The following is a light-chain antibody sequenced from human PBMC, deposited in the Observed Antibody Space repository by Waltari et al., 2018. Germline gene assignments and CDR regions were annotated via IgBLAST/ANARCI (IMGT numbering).Light chain of an antibody. CDR1: QSLLDSEDGNTY. Sequence: DIVMTQTPLSLPVTPGEPASISCSSSQSLLDSEDGNTYLEWYVQKPGQSPQSLIYEVTNRATGVPDRFSGTGSDTDFTLNISTLEAEDFGIYYCLQGKDYPFTFGPGTRLDIK. V-gene: IGKV2-40*01. CDR3: LQGKDYPFT. CDR2: EVT. J-gene: IGKJ3*01.